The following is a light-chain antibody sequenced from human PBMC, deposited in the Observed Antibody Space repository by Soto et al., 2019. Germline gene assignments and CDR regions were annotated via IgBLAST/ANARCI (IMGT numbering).Light chain of an antibody. CDR1: QGITYS. Sequence: DIQMTQSPSSLSVSLGDRVTITCRASQGITYSLAWYQQKPGKVPKLLIYAATTLQSGVPSRFSGSGSGADFSLTITSLQPEDVATYYSQQYNSAPLTFGGGTKVEIK. J-gene: IGKJ4*01. CDR2: AAT. V-gene: IGKV1-27*01. CDR3: QQYNSAPLT.